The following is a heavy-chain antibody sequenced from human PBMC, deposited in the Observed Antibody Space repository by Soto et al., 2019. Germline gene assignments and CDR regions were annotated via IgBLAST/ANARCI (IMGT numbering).Heavy chain of an antibody. CDR3: ARGVYYGSGSYYRSYSGMDV. CDR1: GGSFSGYY. CDR2: INHSGST. J-gene: IGHJ6*02. Sequence: PSETLSLTCAVYGGSFSGYYWSWIRQPPGKGLEWIGEINHSGSTNYNPSLKSRVTISVDTSNNQFSLKLSSVTAADTAVYYCARGVYYGSGSYYRSYSGMDVWGQGTTVTVSS. V-gene: IGHV4-34*01. D-gene: IGHD3-10*01.